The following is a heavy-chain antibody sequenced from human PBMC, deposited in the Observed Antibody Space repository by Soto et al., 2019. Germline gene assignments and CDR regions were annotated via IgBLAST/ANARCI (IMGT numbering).Heavy chain of an antibody. CDR3: ARDSGNLGNWAYFFDY. CDR1: GYTFTDFG. V-gene: IGHV1-18*01. CDR2: ISAYNSNT. J-gene: IGHJ4*02. Sequence: QGQLVQSGAEVKKPGASVKVSCKASGYTFTDFGISWVRQAPGQGLEWMGWISAYNSNTNYAQKVQGRVTMTTDTXPXXAYMERRNLTSGDTAVYYCARDSGNLGNWAYFFDYWGQGTLVTVSS. D-gene: IGHD7-27*01.